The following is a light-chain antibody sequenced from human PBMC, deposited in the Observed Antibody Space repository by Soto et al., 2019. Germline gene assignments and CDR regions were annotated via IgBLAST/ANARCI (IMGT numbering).Light chain of an antibody. Sequence: EIVVTKSPGTLSLSPGERATLSCRASQSVSSSYLAWYQQTPGQAPSLLIYGASSRATGIPDRFSGSGSGTDFTLTISRLEPEDFAVYYCQQSGSSPITFGQGTRLEIK. CDR3: QQSGSSPIT. V-gene: IGKV3-20*01. CDR1: QSVSSSY. CDR2: GAS. J-gene: IGKJ5*01.